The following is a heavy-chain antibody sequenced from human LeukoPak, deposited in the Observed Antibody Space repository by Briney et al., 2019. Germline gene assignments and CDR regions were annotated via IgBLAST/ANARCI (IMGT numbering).Heavy chain of an antibody. CDR3: ARDPYDFWGSDYFDY. Sequence: GRSLRLSCAASGFTFSVYGMHWVRQAPGKGLEGVAVISYDGSNKYYAGSVKGRFTISRDNSKNTLYLQMNSLRAEDKDVYYCARDPYDFWGSDYFDYWGQGTRVTVSS. J-gene: IGHJ4*02. D-gene: IGHD3-3*01. V-gene: IGHV3-30*03. CDR1: GFTFSVYG. CDR2: ISYDGSNK.